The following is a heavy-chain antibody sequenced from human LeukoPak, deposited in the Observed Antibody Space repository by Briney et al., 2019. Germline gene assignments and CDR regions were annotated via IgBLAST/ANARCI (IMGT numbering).Heavy chain of an antibody. Sequence: SETLSLTCAVYGGSFSGYYWSWIRQPPGKGLEWIGEINHSGSTNYNPSLKSRVTISVDTSKNQFSLKLSSVTAADTAVYYCARGKNHWVVVPAAVGGWFDPWGQGTLVTVSS. V-gene: IGHV4-34*01. CDR1: GGSFSGYY. CDR2: INHSGST. D-gene: IGHD2-2*01. CDR3: ARGKNHWVVVPAAVGGWFDP. J-gene: IGHJ5*02.